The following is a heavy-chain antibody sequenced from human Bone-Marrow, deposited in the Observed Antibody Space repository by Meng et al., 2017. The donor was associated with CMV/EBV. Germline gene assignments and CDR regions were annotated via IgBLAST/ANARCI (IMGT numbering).Heavy chain of an antibody. J-gene: IGHJ4*02. Sequence: GESLKISCAASGFTFSSYWMHWVRQAPGKGLEWVAFIRYDGSNKYYADSVKGRFTISRDNSKNTLYLQMNSLRAEDTAVYYCAKDDLHDCSTSCYNQDYWGQGTLVTVSS. CDR2: IRYDGSNK. V-gene: IGHV3-30*02. D-gene: IGHD2-2*02. CDR1: GFTFSSYW. CDR3: AKDDLHDCSTSCYNQDY.